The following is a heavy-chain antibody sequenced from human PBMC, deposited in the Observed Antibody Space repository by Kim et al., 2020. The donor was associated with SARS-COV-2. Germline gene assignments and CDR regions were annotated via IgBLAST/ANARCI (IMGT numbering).Heavy chain of an antibody. CDR2: IRSKANNYAT. CDR1: GFTFSGSA. V-gene: IGHV3-73*01. D-gene: IGHD4-17*01. J-gene: IGHJ3*02. Sequence: GGSLRLSCAASGFTFSGSAMHWVRQASGKGLEWVGRIRSKANNYATAYAASVRGRFTFSRDDSKNTAYLQMNSLKAEDTAVYYCTRPRLYDDYSFGDAFDIWGQRTMVTVSS. CDR3: TRPRLYDDYSFGDAFDI.